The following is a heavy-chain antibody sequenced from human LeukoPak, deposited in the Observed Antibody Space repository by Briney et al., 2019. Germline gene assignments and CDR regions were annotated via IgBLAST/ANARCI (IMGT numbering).Heavy chain of an antibody. D-gene: IGHD3-10*01. J-gene: IGHJ5*02. V-gene: IGHV1-46*01. CDR2: INPSGGST. CDR3: ATARYYYGSGSLLGWFDP. CDR1: GYTFTSYY. Sequence: ASVKVSCKASGYTFTSYYMHWVRQAPGQGLEWMGIINPSGGSTSYAQKFQGRVTMTRDMSTSTVYMELSSLRSEDTAVYYCATARYYYGSGSLLGWFDPWGQGTLVTVSS.